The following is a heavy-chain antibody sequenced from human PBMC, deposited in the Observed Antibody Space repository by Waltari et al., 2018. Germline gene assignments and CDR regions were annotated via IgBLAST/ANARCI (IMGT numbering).Heavy chain of an antibody. D-gene: IGHD3-16*01. CDR2: IYYSGST. J-gene: IGHJ4*02. Sequence: QVQLQESGPGLVKPSETLSLTCTVSGGSISSHYWSLIRQPPGKGLEWIGYIYYSGSTNYTPSLKSRVTISVDTSKNQFSLKLSSVTAADTAVYYCARGGDFDYWGQGTLVTVSS. CDR3: ARGGDFDY. V-gene: IGHV4-59*11. CDR1: GGSISSHY.